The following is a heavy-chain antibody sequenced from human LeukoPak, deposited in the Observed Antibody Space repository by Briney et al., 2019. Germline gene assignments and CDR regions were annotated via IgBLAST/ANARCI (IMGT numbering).Heavy chain of an antibody. J-gene: IGHJ4*02. V-gene: IGHV4-59*01. D-gene: IGHD5-18*01. CDR3: ARLAAGYSYGDPFDY. CDR1: GGSISSYY. CDR2: IYYSGST. Sequence: SETLSLTCTVSGGSISSYYWSWIRQPPGKGLEWIGYIYYSGSTNYNPSLKSRVTISVDTSKNQFSLKLSSVTAADTAVYYCARLAAGYSYGDPFDYWGQGTLATVSS.